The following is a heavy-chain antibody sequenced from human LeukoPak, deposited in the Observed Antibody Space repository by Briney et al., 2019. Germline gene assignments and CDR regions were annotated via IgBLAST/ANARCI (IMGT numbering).Heavy chain of an antibody. V-gene: IGHV1-46*01. D-gene: IGHD6-6*01. CDR1: GYTFTSYY. CDR2: INPSGGST. Sequence: ASVKVSCKASGYTFTSYYMHWVRQAPGQGLEWMGIINPSGGSTSYARKFQGRVTMTRDTSTSTVYMELSSLRSEDTAVYYCARERVVSIAAPDAFDIWGQGTMVTVSS. CDR3: ARERVVSIAAPDAFDI. J-gene: IGHJ3*02.